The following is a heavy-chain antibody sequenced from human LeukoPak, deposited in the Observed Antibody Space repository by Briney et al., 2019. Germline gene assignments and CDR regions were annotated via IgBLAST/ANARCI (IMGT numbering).Heavy chain of an antibody. J-gene: IGHJ4*02. D-gene: IGHD1-26*01. Sequence: SETLSLTCGVSDGSISSTNWWSWVRQPQGQGLEWIGEISLTGQTNYNPSLNGRVTMSLDESRNQLSLKLTSVTAADTAIYYCSGESGAFCPFGYWGQGTLVIVPP. CDR3: SGESGAFCPFGY. CDR2: ISLTGQT. CDR1: DGSISSTNW. V-gene: IGHV4/OR15-8*02.